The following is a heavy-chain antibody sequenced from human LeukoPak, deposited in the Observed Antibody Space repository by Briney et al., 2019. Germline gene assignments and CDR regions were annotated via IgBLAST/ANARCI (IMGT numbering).Heavy chain of an antibody. CDR3: AREPAIFKAYFDY. Sequence: GGSLRLSCAASGFTFSSYAMHWVRQAPGKGLEWVAVISYDGSNKYYADSVKGRFTISRDNSKNTLYLQMNSLRAEDTAVYYCAREPAIFKAYFDYWGQGTLVTASS. CDR2: ISYDGSNK. CDR1: GFTFSSYA. J-gene: IGHJ4*02. V-gene: IGHV3-30-3*01.